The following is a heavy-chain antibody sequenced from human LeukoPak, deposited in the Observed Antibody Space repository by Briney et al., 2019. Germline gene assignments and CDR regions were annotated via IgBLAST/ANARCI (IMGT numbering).Heavy chain of an antibody. CDR2: ISRGTATT. V-gene: IGHV3-23*01. Sequence: GGSLRLSCAASGFTFRRYGMIWVRQAPGKGLEWVSTISRGTATTYYADSVKGRFIISRDNSKNTLYLQMNSLRAEDTAVYYCAKGYYDSSGYTYGFDIWGQGTMVTVSS. D-gene: IGHD3-22*01. J-gene: IGHJ3*02. CDR3: AKGYYDSSGYTYGFDI. CDR1: GFTFRRYG.